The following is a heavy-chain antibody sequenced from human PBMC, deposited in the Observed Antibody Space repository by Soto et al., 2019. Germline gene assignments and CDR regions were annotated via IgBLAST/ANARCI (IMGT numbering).Heavy chain of an antibody. CDR3: ARNYDFWSGYPVEYYYYGMDV. CDR1: GYTFTSYY. V-gene: IGHV1-46*01. J-gene: IGHJ6*02. D-gene: IGHD3-3*01. Sequence: GASVKVSCKASGYTFTSYYMHWVRQAPGQGLEWMGIINPSGGSTSYAQKFQGRVTMTRDTSASTAYMELSSLRSEDTAVYYCARNYDFWSGYPVEYYYYGMDVWGQGTTVTVSS. CDR2: INPSGGST.